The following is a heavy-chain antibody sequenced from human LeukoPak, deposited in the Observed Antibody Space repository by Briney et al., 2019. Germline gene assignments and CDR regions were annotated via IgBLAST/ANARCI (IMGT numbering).Heavy chain of an antibody. CDR1: GYTFTSYY. Sequence: ASVKVSCKASGYTFTSYYMHWVRQAPGQGLEWMGIINPSGGSTSYAQKFQGRVTMTRDTSTSTVYMELSSLRSEDTAVYYCARGPWFSYGDYENYFDYWGQGTLVTVSS. CDR2: INPSGGST. V-gene: IGHV1-46*01. CDR3: ARGPWFSYGDYENYFDY. J-gene: IGHJ4*02. D-gene: IGHD4-17*01.